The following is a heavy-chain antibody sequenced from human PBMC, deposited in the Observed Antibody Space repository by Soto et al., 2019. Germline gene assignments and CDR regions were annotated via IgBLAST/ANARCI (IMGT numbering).Heavy chain of an antibody. J-gene: IGHJ6*03. CDR2: ISYDGSNK. CDR1: GFTFSSYG. D-gene: IGHD4-4*01. Sequence: GGSLRLSCAASGFTFSSYGMHWVRQAPGKGLEWVAVISYDGSNKYYADSVKGRFTISRDNSKNTLYLQMNSLRAEDTAVYYCAKEILVTTVRYYYYYMDVWGKGTTVTVSS. CDR3: AKEILVTTVRYYYYYMDV. V-gene: IGHV3-30*18.